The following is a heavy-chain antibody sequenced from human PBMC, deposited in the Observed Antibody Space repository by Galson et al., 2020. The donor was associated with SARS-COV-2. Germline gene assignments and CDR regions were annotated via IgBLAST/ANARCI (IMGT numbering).Heavy chain of an antibody. CDR1: GGSISSSSYY. D-gene: IGHD3-9*01. J-gene: IGHJ4*02. CDR3: ARLGDILTGYRNTFDY. V-gene: IGHV4-39*01. CDR2: IYYSGST. Sequence: SETLSLTCTVSGGSISSSSYYWGWIRQPPGKGLEWIGSIYYSGSTYYNPSLKSRVTISVDTSKNQFSLKLSSVTAADTAVYYCARLGDILTGYRNTFDYWGQGTLVTVSS.